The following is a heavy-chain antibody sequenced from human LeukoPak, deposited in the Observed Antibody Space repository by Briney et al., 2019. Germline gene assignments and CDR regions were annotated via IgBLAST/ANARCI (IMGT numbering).Heavy chain of an antibody. CDR3: ARVKRVLTINNSSSFPGGYYYYYYMDV. CDR1: GGSISSYY. V-gene: IGHV4-59*01. J-gene: IGHJ6*03. CDR2: IYYSGST. Sequence: SETLSLTCTVSGGSISSYYWSWIRQPPGKGLEWIGYIYYSGSTNYNPSLKSRVTISVDTSKNQFSLKLSSVTAADTAVYYCARVKRVLTINNSSSFPGGYYYYYYMDVWGKGTTVTVSS. D-gene: IGHD6-6*01.